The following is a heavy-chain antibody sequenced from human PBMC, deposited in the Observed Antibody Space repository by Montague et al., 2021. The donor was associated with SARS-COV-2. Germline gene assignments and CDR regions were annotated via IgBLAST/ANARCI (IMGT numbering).Heavy chain of an antibody. CDR3: ARQRNDDVLDY. V-gene: IGHV4-59*08. J-gene: IGHJ4*02. CDR1: GGSMTNYY. D-gene: IGHD1-1*01. Sequence: SETLSLTCTVSGGSMTNYYWSWIRQPPGKGLEWLAYIYYRGSTSYNLSLMSRVTISVDTSKKQFSLKLSSVTAADTAVYYCARQRNDDVLDYWGQGTLVTVSS. CDR2: IYYRGST.